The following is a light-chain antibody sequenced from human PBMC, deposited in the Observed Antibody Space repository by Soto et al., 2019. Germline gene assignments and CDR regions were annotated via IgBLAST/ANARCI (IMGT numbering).Light chain of an antibody. V-gene: IGKV1-9*01. J-gene: IGKJ2*01. CDR1: QGISSY. Sequence: DIQFTQSPSFLSASVGDRVTITCRASQGISSYLAWYQQPPGKAPKLLIYGASTLQRGVSSRFSGSGSGTEFTLTISSLQPEDFATYYCQHLNTYPRTFGQGTKLEVK. CDR2: GAS. CDR3: QHLNTYPRT.